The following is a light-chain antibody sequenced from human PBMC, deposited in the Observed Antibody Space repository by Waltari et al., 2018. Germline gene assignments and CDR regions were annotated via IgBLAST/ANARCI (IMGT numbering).Light chain of an antibody. Sequence: EIVLTQSLVTLSLSPGERATLSCRASQSVSSYLAWYQQKPGQAPRLLIYDASNRATDIPARFSGSGYGTDFTLTISSLEPEDFAVYYCQQRSNWPPSITFGQGTRLEIK. V-gene: IGKV3-11*01. CDR3: QQRSNWPPSIT. CDR2: DAS. CDR1: QSVSSY. J-gene: IGKJ5*01.